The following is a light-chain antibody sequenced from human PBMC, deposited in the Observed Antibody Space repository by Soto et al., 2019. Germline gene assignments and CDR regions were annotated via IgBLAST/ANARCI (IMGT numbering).Light chain of an antibody. CDR2: DAS. Sequence: EIVLTQSPATLSLSPGERATLSCRASQSISSYLAWYQQKPGQAPRLLIYDASNWATGIPARFSGSGSGTDFTLTISSLEPEDFAVYYCQRHTTCPLTFGGGTKVEIK. CDR3: QRHTTCPLT. V-gene: IGKV3-11*01. J-gene: IGKJ4*02. CDR1: QSISSY.